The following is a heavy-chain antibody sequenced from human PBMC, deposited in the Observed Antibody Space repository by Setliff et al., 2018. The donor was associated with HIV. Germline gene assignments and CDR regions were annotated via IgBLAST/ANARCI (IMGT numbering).Heavy chain of an antibody. V-gene: IGHV4-34*01. D-gene: IGHD1-1*01. CDR1: GGSFSGHY. J-gene: IGHJ4*02. Sequence: SETLSLTCAVYGGSFSGHYWSWIRQPPGKGPAWIGEINHSGSTNYNPSLKSRVTIAVDTSKNQFSLKLSFVTAADTAVYYCAMVIGWNDAGDYWGRGTLVTVSS. CDR3: AMVIGWNDAGDY. CDR2: INHSGST.